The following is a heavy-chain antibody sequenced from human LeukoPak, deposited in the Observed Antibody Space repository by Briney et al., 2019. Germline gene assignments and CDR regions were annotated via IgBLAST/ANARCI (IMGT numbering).Heavy chain of an antibody. CDR1: GYTFTSYG. J-gene: IGHJ4*02. V-gene: IGHV1-18*01. Sequence: GASVKVSCKASGYTFTSYGISWVRQAPGQGLEWMGWISAYNGNTNYAQKLQGRVTMTTDTSTSTAYMELRSLRSDDTAVYYCARVYGYGSGSYYNDAVWYFDYWGQGTLVTVSS. CDR2: ISAYNGNT. CDR3: ARVYGYGSGSYYNDAVWYFDY. D-gene: IGHD3-10*01.